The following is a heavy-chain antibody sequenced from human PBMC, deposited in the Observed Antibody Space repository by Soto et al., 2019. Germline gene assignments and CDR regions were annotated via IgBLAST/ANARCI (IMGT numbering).Heavy chain of an antibody. J-gene: IGHJ3*02. CDR2: IVVGSGNT. CDR3: AAALELVVDDAFDI. Sequence: SVKVSCKASTFTFTSSAVQWVRQARGQRLEWIGWIVVGSGNTKYAQNFQERVTITRDMSSGTAYLELSSLRSEDTAVYYCAAALELVVDDAFDIWGQGTMVTVSS. D-gene: IGHD6-6*01. V-gene: IGHV1-58*01. CDR1: TFTFTSSA.